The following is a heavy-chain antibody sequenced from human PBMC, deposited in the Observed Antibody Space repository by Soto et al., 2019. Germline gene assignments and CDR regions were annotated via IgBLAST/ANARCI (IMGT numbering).Heavy chain of an antibody. J-gene: IGHJ6*03. CDR2: LTGSGGDT. Sequence: PGGSLRLSCAASGFTLASYTMNWVRQAPGKGLEWVSGLTGSGGDTYYSDSVKGRFTISRDKAKNSLYLQMNSLRAEDTAVYYCARVDFDYYYYMDVWGKGTTVTVSS. CDR3: ARVDFDYYYYMDV. CDR1: GFTLASYT. D-gene: IGHD3-3*01. V-gene: IGHV3-23*01.